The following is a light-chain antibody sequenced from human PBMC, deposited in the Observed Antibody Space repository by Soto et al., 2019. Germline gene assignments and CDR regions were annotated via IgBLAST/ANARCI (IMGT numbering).Light chain of an antibody. CDR2: AAS. V-gene: IGKV1-39*01. CDR1: QSISSY. CDR3: QQSYSTPYT. Sequence: DIQMTQSPSSLSASVGDRVTITCRASQSISSYLNWYQQKPGKAPKLLIYAASSLQSGVPSRFSGSGSGTDLTHTISSQQPEDFATYYCQQSYSTPYTFGQGTKLEIK. J-gene: IGKJ2*01.